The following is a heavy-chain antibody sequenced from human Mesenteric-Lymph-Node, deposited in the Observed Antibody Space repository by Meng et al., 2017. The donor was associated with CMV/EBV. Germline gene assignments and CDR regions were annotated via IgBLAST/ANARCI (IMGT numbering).Heavy chain of an antibody. J-gene: IGHJ6*02. CDR1: GFTFSTYG. V-gene: IGHV3-30*02. Sequence: GESLKISCAASGFTFSTYGFHWVRQAPGKGLEWVAFIRDDGSYTYYIDSVKGRFTISRDSSKNTVYLQMNSLRVGDTAVYYCAKDRSDSGFYYYYGVDVWGQGTTVTVSS. CDR2: IRDDGSYT. CDR3: AKDRSDSGFYYYYGVDV. D-gene: IGHD3-10*01.